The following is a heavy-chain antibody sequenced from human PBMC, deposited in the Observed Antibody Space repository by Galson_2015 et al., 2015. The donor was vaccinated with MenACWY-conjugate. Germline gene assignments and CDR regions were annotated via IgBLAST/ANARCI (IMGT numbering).Heavy chain of an antibody. J-gene: IGHJ6*02. CDR3: ARGRYGMDV. CDR1: GFTFRNYW. Sequence: SLRLCCAASGFTFRNYWMTWVRQAPGKGLEWVASIKKDGSEKYYVDSVKGRFTISRDNAKNSLYLEMNGLRVEDTAVYSCARGRYGMDVWGQGTTVTASS. V-gene: IGHV3-7*03. CDR2: IKKDGSEK.